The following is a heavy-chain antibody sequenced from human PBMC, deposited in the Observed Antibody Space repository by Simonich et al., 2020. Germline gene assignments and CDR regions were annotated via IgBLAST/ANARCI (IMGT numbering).Heavy chain of an antibody. D-gene: IGHD6-13*01. V-gene: IGHV3-30*07. CDR1: GFTFSSYA. CDR2: KSYNERNK. J-gene: IGHJ4*02. Sequence: QVQLVESGGGVVQPGRSLRLSCAASGFTFSSYAMHWVRQAPGKWLEWGAVKSYNERNKYYADSVQGRFTISRDNSNNTLYLQMNSLRAEDTAVYYCARELSKNGEAAAGYYFDYWGQGTLVTVSS. CDR3: ARELSKNGEAAAGYYFDY.